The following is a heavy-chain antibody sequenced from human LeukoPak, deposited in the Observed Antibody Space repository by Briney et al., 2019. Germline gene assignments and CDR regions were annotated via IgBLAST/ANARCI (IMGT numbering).Heavy chain of an antibody. V-gene: IGHV3-53*01. Sequence: GGSLRLSCRTSGFSVNNNYMSWVRQAPGKGLEWVSIIYGGGGTSYADSVKGRFTISRDQSTNTLFLQMTTLRAEDTATYFCARELRMAAGFSQFDYWGNGTLVAVSS. CDR1: GFSVNNNY. D-gene: IGHD6-13*01. CDR2: IYGGGGT. J-gene: IGHJ4*01. CDR3: ARELRMAAGFSQFDY.